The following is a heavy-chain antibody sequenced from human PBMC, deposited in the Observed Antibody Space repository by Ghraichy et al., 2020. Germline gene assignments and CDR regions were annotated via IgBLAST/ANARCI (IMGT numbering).Heavy chain of an antibody. CDR3: ARGSDFWSGYSPLTE. V-gene: IGHV1-18*01. J-gene: IGHJ4*02. CDR2: ISAYNGNT. D-gene: IGHD3-3*01. CDR1: GYTFTSYG. Sequence: ASVKVSCKASGYTFTSYGISWVRQAPGQGLEWMGWISAYNGNTNYAQKLQGRVTMTTDTSTSTAYMELRSLRSDDTAVYYCARGSDFWSGYSPLTEWGQGTLVTVSS.